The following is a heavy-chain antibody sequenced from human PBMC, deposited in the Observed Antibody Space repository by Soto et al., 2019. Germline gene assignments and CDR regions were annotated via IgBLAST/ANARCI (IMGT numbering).Heavy chain of an antibody. J-gene: IGHJ6*02. D-gene: IGHD6-13*01. CDR3: ARGDSSSWSYYYYGMDV. Sequence: PVGSLRLSCAASGFTFSSYAMHWVRQAPGNGLEWVAVISYDGSNKYYADSVKGRFTISRDSSKNTLYLQMNSLRAEDTAVYYCARGDSSSWSYYYYGMDVWGQGTTVTVSS. CDR2: ISYDGSNK. CDR1: GFTFSSYA. V-gene: IGHV3-30-3*01.